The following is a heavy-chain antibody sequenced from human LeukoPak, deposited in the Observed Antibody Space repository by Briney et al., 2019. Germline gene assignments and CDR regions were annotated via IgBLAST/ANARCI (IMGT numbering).Heavy chain of an antibody. J-gene: IGHJ4*02. D-gene: IGHD5-18*01. V-gene: IGHV3-53*01. Sequence: PSGTLSLTCTVSSDSINSLDLWSWVRQPPGKGLEWVSVIYSGGSTYYADSVKGRFTISRDNSKNTLYLQMNSLRAEDTAVYYCATRSRDTAMEIAVDYWGQGTLVTVSS. CDR2: IYSGGST. CDR3: ATRSRDTAMEIAVDY. CDR1: SDSINSLD.